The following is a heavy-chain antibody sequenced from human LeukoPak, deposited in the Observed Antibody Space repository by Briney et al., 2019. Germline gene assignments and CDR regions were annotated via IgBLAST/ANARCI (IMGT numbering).Heavy chain of an antibody. V-gene: IGHV3-23*01. J-gene: IGHJ4*02. CDR3: AKSPGYAVVPAAMYFDY. CDR1: GFTYSSYA. D-gene: IGHD2-2*01. Sequence: GGSLRVALAASGFTYSSYAMSGVGQARGKGVEWASAISGSGCSTYYADSVKGGFTISRDNSKNTLYLQMNSLRAEDTAVYYCAKSPGYAVVPAAMYFDYWGQGTLVTVSS. CDR2: ISGSGCST.